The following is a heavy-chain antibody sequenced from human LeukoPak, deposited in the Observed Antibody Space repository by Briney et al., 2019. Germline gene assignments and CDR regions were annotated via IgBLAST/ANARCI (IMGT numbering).Heavy chain of an antibody. V-gene: IGHV3-74*01. Sequence: GGSLRLSSAASGFTLSTFWMHWVRQAPGEGPVWVSRINNDGSTTNYADSVKGRFTISRDNAKNTLYLQMNSLTDDDTAVYYCATAGQYRFDNWGQGTLVTVSS. CDR2: INNDGSTT. CDR1: GFTLSTFW. CDR3: ATAGQYRFDN. D-gene: IGHD6-19*01. J-gene: IGHJ5*02.